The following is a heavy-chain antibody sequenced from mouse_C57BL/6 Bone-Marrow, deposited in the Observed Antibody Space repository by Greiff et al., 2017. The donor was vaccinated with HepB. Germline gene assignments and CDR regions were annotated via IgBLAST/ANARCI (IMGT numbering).Heavy chain of an antibody. Sequence: EVMLVESGGDLVKPGGSLKPSCAASGFTFSSYGMSWVRQTPDKRLEWVATISSGGSYTYYPDSVKGRFTISRDNAKNTLYLQMSSLKSEDTAMYYCARFTGNYAMDYWGQGTSVTVSS. CDR3: ARFTGNYAMDY. D-gene: IGHD1-1*01. J-gene: IGHJ4*01. V-gene: IGHV5-6*02. CDR2: ISSGGSYT. CDR1: GFTFSSYG.